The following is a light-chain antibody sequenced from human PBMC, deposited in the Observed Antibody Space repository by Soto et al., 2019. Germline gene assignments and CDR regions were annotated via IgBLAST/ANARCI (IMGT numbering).Light chain of an antibody. CDR3: QQSYSNSRT. J-gene: IGKJ5*01. CDR1: QTINTY. Sequence: DVQMTKSPSSLAASVGDRVTITCRASQTINTYLNWYQQEPGKAPKLLIYAASSLPSGVPSRFSGSGSGTDFTLAISSLQPEDFATYYCQQSYSNSRTFGHGTRLEIK. CDR2: AAS. V-gene: IGKV1-39*01.